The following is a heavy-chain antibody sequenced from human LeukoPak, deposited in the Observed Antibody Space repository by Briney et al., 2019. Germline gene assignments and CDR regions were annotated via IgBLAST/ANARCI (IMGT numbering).Heavy chain of an antibody. CDR2: ISYDGSNK. CDR1: GFTFSSYA. D-gene: IGHD1-7*01. J-gene: IGHJ4*02. Sequence: PGGSLRLSCAASGFTFSSYAMHWVRQAPGKGLEWVAVISYDGSNKYYADSVKGRFTISRDNSKNTLYPQMNSLRAEDTAVYYCARDGLELRSLDYWGQGTLVTVSS. CDR3: ARDGLELRSLDY. V-gene: IGHV3-30*01.